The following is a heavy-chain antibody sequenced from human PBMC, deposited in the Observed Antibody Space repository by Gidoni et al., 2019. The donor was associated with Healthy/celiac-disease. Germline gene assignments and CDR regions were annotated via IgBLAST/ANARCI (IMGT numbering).Heavy chain of an antibody. D-gene: IGHD5-18*01. Sequence: QLQLQESGPGLVKPSETLSLTCTVSGGSISSSSYYWGWIRQPPGKGLEWIGSIYYSGGTYYNPSLKSRVTISVDTSKNQFSLKLSSVTAADTAVYYCARVDTAMATMDYWGQGTLVTVSS. J-gene: IGHJ4*02. CDR1: GGSISSSSYY. V-gene: IGHV4-39*01. CDR2: IYYSGGT. CDR3: ARVDTAMATMDY.